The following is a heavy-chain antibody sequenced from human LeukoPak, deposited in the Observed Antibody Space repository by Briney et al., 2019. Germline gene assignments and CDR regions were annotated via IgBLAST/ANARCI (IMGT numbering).Heavy chain of an antibody. CDR3: RGDYGTYGSEDNWFDP. CDR1: GGSTSSTTYY. J-gene: IGHJ5*02. Sequence: SETLSLTCTVSGGSTSSTTYYWGWIRQPPGKDLEWIGSIYYSGSTYYTPSLKSRVTISVDTSKNQFSLKLSSVTAADTAVYYCRGDYGTYGSEDNWFDPWGQGTLVTVSS. CDR2: IYYSGST. D-gene: IGHD4-17*01. V-gene: IGHV4-39*01.